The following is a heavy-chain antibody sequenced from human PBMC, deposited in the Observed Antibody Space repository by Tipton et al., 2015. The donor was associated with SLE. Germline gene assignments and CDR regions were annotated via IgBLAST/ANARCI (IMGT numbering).Heavy chain of an antibody. V-gene: IGHV4-59*13. CDR3: ARAPSCGVVTETAFDI. J-gene: IGHJ3*02. CDR1: GGSISGYY. D-gene: IGHD3-3*01. Sequence: TLSLTCTVSGGSISGYYWIWIRQPPGKGLEWIGFIYYSGSTNYNPSLRSRVTMSVDTSKNQISLKLSSVTAEDTAVYYCARAPSCGVVTETAFDIWGLGTMVTVSS. CDR2: IYYSGST.